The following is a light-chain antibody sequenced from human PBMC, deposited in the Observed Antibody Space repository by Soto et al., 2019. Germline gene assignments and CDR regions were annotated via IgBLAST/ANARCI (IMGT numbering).Light chain of an antibody. J-gene: IGLJ3*02. CDR2: GNN. CDR3: QSYDSSLSWV. CDR1: SSNIGAGYD. Sequence: QPVLTQSPSVSGAPGQTVAISCTGNSSNIGAGYDVHWYQQLPQTAPKLLIYGNNNRPSGIPDRFSGSKSGTSASLAITGLQAEDEADYYCQSYDSSLSWVFGGGTKLTVL. V-gene: IGLV1-40*01.